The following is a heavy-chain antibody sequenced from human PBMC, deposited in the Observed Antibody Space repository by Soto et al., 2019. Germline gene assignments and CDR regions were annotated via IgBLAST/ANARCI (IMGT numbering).Heavy chain of an antibody. Sequence: PGGSLRLSCAASGFTFRDHAMHWVRQAPGKGREWLAIIWNDGSNKFYAGSAQGRFTISRDNSKNTVYLQMNTLSAEDTAVYYCARALFPDVDIYAMDVWGQGTTVTVSS. D-gene: IGHD5-12*01. V-gene: IGHV3-33*01. CDR1: GFTFRDHA. J-gene: IGHJ6*02. CDR3: ARALFPDVDIYAMDV. CDR2: IWNDGSNK.